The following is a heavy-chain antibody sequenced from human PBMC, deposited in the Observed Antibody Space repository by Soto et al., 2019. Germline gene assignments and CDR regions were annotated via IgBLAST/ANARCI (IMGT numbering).Heavy chain of an antibody. CDR1: GFSLSGNEVG. Sequence: SGPTLVNPTQTLTLTCTFSGFSLSGNEVGVGVGWIRQPPGKALEWLALFCWNDDKFYKSSLKNRLSITKDTSKNQVVLTIANMEPVDTATYYCAHGIDFWSGSFMGWLDLWGQ. D-gene: IGHD3-3*01. CDR2: FCWNDDK. V-gene: IGHV2-5*01. CDR3: AHGIDFWSGSFMGWLDL. J-gene: IGHJ5*02.